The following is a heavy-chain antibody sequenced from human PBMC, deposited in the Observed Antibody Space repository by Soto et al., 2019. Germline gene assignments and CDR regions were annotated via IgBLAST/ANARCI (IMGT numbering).Heavy chain of an antibody. J-gene: IGHJ6*02. CDR2: IYPGDSDT. CDR3: ARHVATVKRYYYYYYYGMDV. CDR1: GYSFTSYW. Sequence: GESLKISCKGSGYSFTSYWIGWVRQMPGKGLEWMGIIYPGDSDTRYSPSFQGQVTISADKSISTAYLQWSSLKASDTAMYYCARHVATVKRYYYYYYYGMDVWGQGTTVTVSS. D-gene: IGHD4-17*01. V-gene: IGHV5-51*01.